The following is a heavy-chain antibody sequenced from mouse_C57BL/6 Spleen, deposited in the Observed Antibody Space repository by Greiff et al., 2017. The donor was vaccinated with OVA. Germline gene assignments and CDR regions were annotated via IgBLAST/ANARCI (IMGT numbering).Heavy chain of an antibody. V-gene: IGHV5-16*01. Sequence: EVKLVESEGGLVQPGSSMKLSCTASGFTFSDYYMAWVRQVPEKGLEWVANINYDGSSTYYLDSLKSRFIISRDNAKNILYLQMSSLKSEDTATYYCARDEGYSNYFDYWGQGTTLTVSS. CDR2: INYDGSST. CDR3: ARDEGYSNYFDY. CDR1: GFTFSDYY. J-gene: IGHJ2*01. D-gene: IGHD2-5*01.